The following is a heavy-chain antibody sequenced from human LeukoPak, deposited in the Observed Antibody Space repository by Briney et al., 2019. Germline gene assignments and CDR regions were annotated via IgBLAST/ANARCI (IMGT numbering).Heavy chain of an antibody. CDR1: GFTFDDYG. J-gene: IGHJ6*03. D-gene: IGHD2-2*01. V-gene: IGHV3-20*04. CDR2: INWNGGTT. CDR3: AKDPCSSSCYWGDYYMDV. Sequence: GGSLRLSCAASGFTFDDYGMSWVRQAPGKGLEWVSGINWNGGTTGYAYSVKGRFTISRDNAKNSLYLQMNSLRAEDTAVYYCAKDPCSSSCYWGDYYMDVWGKGTTVTVSS.